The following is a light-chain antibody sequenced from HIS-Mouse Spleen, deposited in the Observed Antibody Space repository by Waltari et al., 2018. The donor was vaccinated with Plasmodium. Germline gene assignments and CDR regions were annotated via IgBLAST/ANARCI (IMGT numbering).Light chain of an antibody. J-gene: IGLJ3*02. V-gene: IGLV3-10*01. Sequence: SYELTQPPSVSVSPGQTARITFSGDALPKKYAYCYQQKSGQAPVLVIYEDSKRASGIPERFCGSSSGAIASLTISGAQVEDEADYYCYSTDRSGNHRVFGGGTKLTVL. CDR2: EDS. CDR3: YSTDRSGNHRV. CDR1: ALPKKY.